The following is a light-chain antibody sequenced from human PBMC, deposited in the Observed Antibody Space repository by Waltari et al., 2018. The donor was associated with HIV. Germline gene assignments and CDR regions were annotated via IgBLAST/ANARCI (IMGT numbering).Light chain of an antibody. J-gene: IGKJ1*01. CDR3: QQYYSTPT. V-gene: IGKV1-NL1*01. CDR2: AAS. Sequence: DIQMTQSPSSLSASVGDSVTITCRASQAISNSLAWYQQKPEKAPKLLLYAASRLESGVPSSFSGGGTGTDYTLTISSLQPDHFATYYCQQYYSTPTFGQGTRVEIK. CDR1: QAISNS.